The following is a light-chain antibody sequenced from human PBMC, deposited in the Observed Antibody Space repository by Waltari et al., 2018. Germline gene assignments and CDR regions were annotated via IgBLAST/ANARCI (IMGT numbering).Light chain of an antibody. CDR3: ATWDDSLGGLWV. Sequence: QSVLTQPPSASGTPGQRVTISCSGSSFNIGSNSVHWYQQLPGTAPKLLMYGKNPRPSVVPDRFSGSKSGTSASLAISGLRSEDEAIYYCATWDDSLGGLWVFGGGTKVTVL. V-gene: IGLV1-47*01. CDR2: GKN. CDR1: SFNIGSNS. J-gene: IGLJ3*02.